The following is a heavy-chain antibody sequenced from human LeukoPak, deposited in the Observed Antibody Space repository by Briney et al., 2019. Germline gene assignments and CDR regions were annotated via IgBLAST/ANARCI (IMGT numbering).Heavy chain of an antibody. J-gene: IGHJ3*02. CDR3: AKELQVTDYDAFDI. Sequence: PGGSLRLSCAASGFTFSSYGMHWVRQAPGKGLEWVAVIWYDGSNKYYADSVKGRFTISRDNSKNTLYLQMNSLRAEDTAVYYCAKELQVTDYDAFDIWGQGTMVTVSS. CDR1: GFTFSSYG. CDR2: IWYDGSNK. V-gene: IGHV3-33*06. D-gene: IGHD3-16*01.